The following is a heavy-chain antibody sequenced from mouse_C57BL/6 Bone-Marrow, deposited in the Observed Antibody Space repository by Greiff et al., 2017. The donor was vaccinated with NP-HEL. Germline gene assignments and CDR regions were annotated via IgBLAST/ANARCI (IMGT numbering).Heavy chain of an antibody. CDR2: IDPENGDT. Sequence: EVQLQQSGAELVRPGASVKLSCTASGFNIKDDYMHWVKQRPEQGLEWIGWIDPENGDTEYASKFQGKATITADTSSNTAYLQLSSLTSEDTAVYYCTTGDGYRYFDYWGQGTTLTVSS. CDR1: GFNIKDDY. CDR3: TTGDGYRYFDY. D-gene: IGHD2-3*01. J-gene: IGHJ2*01. V-gene: IGHV14-4*01.